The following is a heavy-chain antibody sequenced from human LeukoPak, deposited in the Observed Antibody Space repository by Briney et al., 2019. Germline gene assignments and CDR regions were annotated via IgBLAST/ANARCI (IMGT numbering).Heavy chain of an antibody. D-gene: IGHD2-2*01. J-gene: IGHJ6*03. CDR2: IYYSGST. V-gene: IGHV4-59*01. CDR1: GGSISSYY. CDR3: ARAHQGYCSSTSCLPIYYYYYMDV. Sequence: PSETLSLTCTVSGGSISSYYWSWIRQPPGKGLEWIGYIYYSGSTNYNPSLKSRVTISVDTSKNQFSLKLSSVTAADTAVYYCARAHQGYCSSTSCLPIYYYYYMDVWGKGTTVTVSS.